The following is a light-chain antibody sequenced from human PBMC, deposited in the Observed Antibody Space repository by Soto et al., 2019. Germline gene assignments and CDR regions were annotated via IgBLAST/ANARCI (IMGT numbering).Light chain of an antibody. CDR2: EVT. J-gene: IGLJ1*01. Sequence: QSALTQPASVSGSPGQSITISCTGTSSDIGSYDLVSWYQQHPGTAPKLIIYEVTKRPSGVSTRFSGSKSGNTASLPISGLQAVDEADYYCCSFADFTYVFGTGTKVTVL. V-gene: IGLV2-23*02. CDR1: SSDIGSYDL. CDR3: CSFADFTYV.